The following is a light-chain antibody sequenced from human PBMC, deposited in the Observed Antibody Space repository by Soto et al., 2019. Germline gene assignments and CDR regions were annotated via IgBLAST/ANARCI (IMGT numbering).Light chain of an antibody. Sequence: EIVMAQSPATLSVSPGERVTLSCRASQSINSNLAWYQQKPGQAPRLLIYGASTRATGIPARFSGSGSGTDFTLTISSLQSEDFAVYYCQQYNDWPPYTFGQGTKVDIK. CDR1: QSINSN. CDR3: QQYNDWPPYT. CDR2: GAS. V-gene: IGKV3-15*01. J-gene: IGKJ2*01.